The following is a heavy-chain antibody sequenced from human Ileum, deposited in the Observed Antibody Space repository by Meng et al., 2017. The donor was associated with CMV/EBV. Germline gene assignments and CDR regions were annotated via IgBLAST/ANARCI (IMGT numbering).Heavy chain of an antibody. Sequence: GESLKISCAASGFTFRTYAMHWVRQAPGKGLEWVAFISYESSKKYYAEYVKGRFTISRDNSMTTLYLQMNSLRPEDTAVYFCARERLSPYDGDAFDTWGQGTMVTVSS. CDR3: ARERLSPYDGDAFDT. V-gene: IGHV3-30*04. CDR2: ISYESSKK. D-gene: IGHD3-16*01. CDR1: GFTFRTYA. J-gene: IGHJ3*02.